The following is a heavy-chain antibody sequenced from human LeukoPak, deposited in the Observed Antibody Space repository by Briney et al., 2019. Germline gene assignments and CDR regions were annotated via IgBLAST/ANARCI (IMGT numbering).Heavy chain of an antibody. J-gene: IGHJ5*02. CDR3: ARDYSGEWEQLTGWWFDP. D-gene: IGHD1-26*01. CDR2: INPSGDFR. V-gene: IGHV1-46*01. CDR1: GYTFATHW. Sequence: ASVKVSCKASGYTFATHWMHWVRQAPGQGLEWMAIINPSGDFRSYAQKFQGRLTVTRDTSTRTVYMELSDLRPEDTAVYYCARDYSGEWEQLTGWWFDPWGQGTLVIVSS.